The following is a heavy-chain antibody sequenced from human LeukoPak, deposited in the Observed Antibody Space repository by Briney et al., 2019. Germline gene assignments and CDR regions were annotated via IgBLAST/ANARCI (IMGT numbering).Heavy chain of an antibody. CDR2: FYYSGNA. CDR3: ARTIAVAGDFDS. Sequence: SETLSLTCTVSGGSISRGFYYWGWIRQPPGKGLEWIGTFYYSGNAYYNSSLRSRVTMFVDTSKNQFSLNLTSVTAADTAMYYCARTIAVAGDFDSWGQGTLVTVSS. D-gene: IGHD6-19*01. J-gene: IGHJ4*02. V-gene: IGHV4-39*01. CDR1: GGSISRGFYY.